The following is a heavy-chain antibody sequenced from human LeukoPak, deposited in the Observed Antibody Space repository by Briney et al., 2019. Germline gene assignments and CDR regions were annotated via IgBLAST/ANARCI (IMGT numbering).Heavy chain of an antibody. J-gene: IGHJ4*02. V-gene: IGHV4-4*07. Sequence: PSETLSLTCTVSGGSISSYYWSWIRQPAGKGLEWIGRIYTSGSTNYNPSLKSRVTMSVDTSKNQFSLKLSSVTAVDTAVYYCAREGPDYDFWSGSFYYFDYWGRGTLVTVSS. CDR2: IYTSGST. D-gene: IGHD3-3*01. CDR3: AREGPDYDFWSGSFYYFDY. CDR1: GGSISSYY.